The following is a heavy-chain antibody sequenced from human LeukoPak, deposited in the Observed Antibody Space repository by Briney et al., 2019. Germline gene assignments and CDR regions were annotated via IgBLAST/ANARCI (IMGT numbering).Heavy chain of an antibody. CDR1: GFTFSDYW. V-gene: IGHV3-74*01. Sequence: GGSLRLSCAASGFTFSDYWMHWVRQAPGKGLVWVSRINSDGINTSYADSVKGRFTISRDNAKNTLNLQMNSLRAEDTAVYYCARDPYSGSYGDYYYYYMDVWGKGTTVTISS. J-gene: IGHJ6*03. D-gene: IGHD1-26*01. CDR3: ARDPYSGSYGDYYYYYMDV. CDR2: INSDGINT.